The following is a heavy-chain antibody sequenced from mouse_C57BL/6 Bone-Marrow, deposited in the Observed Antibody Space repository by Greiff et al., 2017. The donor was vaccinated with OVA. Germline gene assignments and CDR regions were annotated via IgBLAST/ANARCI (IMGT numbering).Heavy chain of an antibody. V-gene: IGHV1-56*01. CDR1: GYTFTSHW. CDR2: IFPGSGST. D-gene: IGHD4-1*02. Sequence: VKLVESGPELVRPGASVKISCKAPGYTFTSHWMQWVRQRPGQGLEWIGEIFPGSGSTYYNEKFKGKATLTVDTSSSTAYMQLSSLTSEDSAVYFCATLNWEFYYFDYWGQGTTLTVSS. CDR3: ATLNWEFYYFDY. J-gene: IGHJ2*01.